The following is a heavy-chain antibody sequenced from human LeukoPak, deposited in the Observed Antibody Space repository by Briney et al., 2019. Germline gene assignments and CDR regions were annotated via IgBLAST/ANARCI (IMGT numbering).Heavy chain of an antibody. CDR2: ISHSGTT. CDR3: VRYGDY. V-gene: IGHV4-34*01. J-gene: IGHJ4*02. Sequence: SETLSLTCAVYGGSLSGYNWNWIRQPPGKGLEWIAEISHSGTTHYNPSLKSRFTISVATSKNQFSLKLTSVTAADTAVYYCVRYGDYWGQGTLVTVSS. D-gene: IGHD5-18*01. CDR1: GGSLSGYN.